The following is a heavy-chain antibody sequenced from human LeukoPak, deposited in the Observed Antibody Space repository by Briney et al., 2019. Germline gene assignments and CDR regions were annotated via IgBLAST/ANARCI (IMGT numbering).Heavy chain of an antibody. CDR2: FDPEDGET. V-gene: IGHV1-24*01. Sequence: ASVKVSCKVSGYTLTELSMHWVRQAPGKGLEWMGGFDPEDGETIYAQKFQGRVTMTEDTSTDTAYMELSSLRSEDTAVYYCRICGGDCSLIDYWGQGTLVTVSS. CDR3: RICGGDCSLIDY. D-gene: IGHD2-21*02. J-gene: IGHJ4*02. CDR1: GYTLTELS.